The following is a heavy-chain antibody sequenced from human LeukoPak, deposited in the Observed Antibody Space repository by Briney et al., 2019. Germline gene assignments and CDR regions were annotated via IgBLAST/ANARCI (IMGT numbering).Heavy chain of an antibody. CDR2: MNPNSGNT. CDR1: GYTFTTYD. Sequence: GASVKVSCKASGYTFTTYDINWVRQATGQGLEWMGWMNPNSGNTDYAQKFQGRVTMTRNTSISTAYMELSSLRSEDTAVYFCARVDGSPDYWGQGTLVTVSS. V-gene: IGHV1-8*01. D-gene: IGHD2-15*01. J-gene: IGHJ4*02. CDR3: ARVDGSPDY.